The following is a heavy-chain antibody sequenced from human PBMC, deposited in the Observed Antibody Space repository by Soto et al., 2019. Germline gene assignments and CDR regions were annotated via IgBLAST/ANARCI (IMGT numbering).Heavy chain of an antibody. V-gene: IGHV4-34*01. D-gene: IGHD3-3*01. Sequence: SEALSLTCAGYGGSFSCYYWSWIRQPPGKGLEWIGEINHSGSTNYNPSLKSRVTISVDTSKNQFSLKLSSVTAADTAVHYCARGNYDFWSGYRKYYYGMDVWGQGTTVTVSS. CDR2: INHSGST. CDR1: GGSFSCYY. CDR3: ARGNYDFWSGYRKYYYGMDV. J-gene: IGHJ6*02.